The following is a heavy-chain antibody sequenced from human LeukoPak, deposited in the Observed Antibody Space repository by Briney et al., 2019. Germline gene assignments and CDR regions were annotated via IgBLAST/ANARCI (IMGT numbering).Heavy chain of an antibody. V-gene: IGHV3-64D*06. CDR3: VRGTGY. Sequence: WGSLRLSCSVSGFTFSTDVMHWCRQAPGKGLEYVSAISSNGDNTYYAASVKGRFTISTDNSKNTLYLQMSSLRADDTAVYYCVRGTGYWGQGTLVTVSS. CDR1: GFTFSTDV. J-gene: IGHJ4*02. CDR2: ISSNGDNT.